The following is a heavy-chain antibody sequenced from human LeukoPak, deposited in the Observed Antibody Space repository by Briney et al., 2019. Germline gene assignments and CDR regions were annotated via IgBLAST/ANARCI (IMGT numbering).Heavy chain of an antibody. D-gene: IGHD2/OR15-2a*01. Sequence: GGSLRLSCAASGFTFSSYGMHWVRQAPGKGLEWVAVIWYDGSNKYYADYVKGRFTISRDNSKNTLYLQMNSLRAEDTAVYYCARGLLYSYSRSDAFDIWGKGTMVTVSS. J-gene: IGHJ3*02. CDR2: IWYDGSNK. CDR1: GFTFSSYG. CDR3: ARGLLYSYSRSDAFDI. V-gene: IGHV3-33*01.